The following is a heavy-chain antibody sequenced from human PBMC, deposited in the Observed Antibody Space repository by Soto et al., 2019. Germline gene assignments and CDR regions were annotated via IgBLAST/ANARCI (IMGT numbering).Heavy chain of an antibody. CDR3: ARASDRYYYYYGMDV. D-gene: IGHD3-10*01. CDR1: GGTFSSYA. V-gene: IGHV1-69*13. CDR2: IIPIFGTA. Sequence: GASVKVSCKASGGTFSSYAISWVRQAPGQGLEWMGGIIPIFGTANYAQKFRGRVTITADESTSTAYMELSSLRSEDTAVYYCARASDRYYYYYGMDVWGQGTTVTVSS. J-gene: IGHJ6*02.